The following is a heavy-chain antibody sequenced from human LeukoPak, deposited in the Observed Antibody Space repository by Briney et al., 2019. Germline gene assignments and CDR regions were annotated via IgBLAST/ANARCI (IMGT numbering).Heavy chain of an antibody. CDR3: ARGTSQGSDY. CDR2: IYHSGST. V-gene: IGHV4-30-2*01. D-gene: IGHD2-15*01. J-gene: IGHJ4*02. CDR1: GGSISSGGYS. Sequence: SETLSLTCAVSGGSISSGGYSWRWIRQPPGKGLEWIGYIYHSGSTYYNPSLKSRVTISVDRSKNQFSLKLSSVTAADTAVYYCARGTSQGSDYWGQGTLVTVSS.